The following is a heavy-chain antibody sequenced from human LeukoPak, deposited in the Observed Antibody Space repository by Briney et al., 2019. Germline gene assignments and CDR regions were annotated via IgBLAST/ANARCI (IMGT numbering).Heavy chain of an antibody. CDR2: VSSDGGTT. V-gene: IGHV3-30*18. CDR1: GFTFSSHG. D-gene: IGHD1-14*01. Sequence: GTSLRLSCAASGFTFSSHGIHWVRQAPGKGLEWVAVVSSDGGTTYYADSVKGRFTISRDNSKNTLYLQMNSLRAEDTAVYYCAKVARTDSDDYWGQGTLVTVSS. CDR3: AKVARTDSDDY. J-gene: IGHJ4*02.